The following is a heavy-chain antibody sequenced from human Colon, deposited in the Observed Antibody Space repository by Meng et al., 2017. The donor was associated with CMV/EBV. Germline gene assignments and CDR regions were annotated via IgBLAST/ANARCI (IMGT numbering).Heavy chain of an antibody. J-gene: IGHJ4*02. CDR3: TISRDSSENTLYLQMNTLRTEDTAVYFCAGGKWEPIDY. CDR2: VDHDGTV. CDR1: GGTFRGYY. D-gene: IGHD1-26*01. V-gene: IGHV4-34*08. Sequence: SETLSLTCVVEGGTFRGYYWSWIRQSPQKGLEWIGEVDHDGTVRGSASLNGRVIVSADPSSRRFSLNLTSVTAADSVKGRFTISRDSSENTLYLQMNTLRTEDTAVYFCAGGKWEPIDYWGQGTLVTVSS.